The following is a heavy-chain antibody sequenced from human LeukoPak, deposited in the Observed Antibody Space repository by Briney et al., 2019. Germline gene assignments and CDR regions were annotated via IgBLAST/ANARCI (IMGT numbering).Heavy chain of an antibody. CDR1: GLTFGSFA. J-gene: IGHJ4*02. CDR3: AKGGMVRGVRPLPFDY. D-gene: IGHD3-10*01. Sequence: GGSRRLSCAASGLTFGSFAMSWVRRAPGKGLDWVSAISGSGGSTYYADSVKGRFTISRDNSKNTLYLQMNSLRAEDTAVYYCAKGGMVRGVRPLPFDYWGQGTLVTVSS. CDR2: ISGSGGST. V-gene: IGHV3-23*01.